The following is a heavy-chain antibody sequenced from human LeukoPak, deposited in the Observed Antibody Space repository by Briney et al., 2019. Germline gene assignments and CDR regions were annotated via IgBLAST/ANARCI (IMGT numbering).Heavy chain of an antibody. D-gene: IGHD4-11*01. V-gene: IGHV3-7*01. Sequence: PGGSLRLSCAASGFTFSSYWMTWVRQAPGKGLEWVANIKEDGSETHYVDSVKGRFTVSRDNAKNSLYLQMNSLRAEDTAVYYCTRGTPTTRDFDYWGQGTLVTVSS. CDR2: IKEDGSET. J-gene: IGHJ4*02. CDR1: GFTFSSYW. CDR3: TRGTPTTRDFDY.